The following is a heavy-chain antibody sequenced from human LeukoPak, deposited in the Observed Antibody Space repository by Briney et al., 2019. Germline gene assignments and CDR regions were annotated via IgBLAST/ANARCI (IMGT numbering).Heavy chain of an antibody. D-gene: IGHD1-7*01. CDR3: ARQAPSGELRGGFDY. Sequence: GGSLRLSCAASGFTFSSYGMHWVRQAPGKGLEWVAVISYDGSNKYYADPVKGRFTISRDNSKNTLYLQMNSLRAEDTAVYYCARQAPSGELRGGFDYWGQGTLVTVSS. V-gene: IGHV3-30*03. J-gene: IGHJ4*02. CDR1: GFTFSSYG. CDR2: ISYDGSNK.